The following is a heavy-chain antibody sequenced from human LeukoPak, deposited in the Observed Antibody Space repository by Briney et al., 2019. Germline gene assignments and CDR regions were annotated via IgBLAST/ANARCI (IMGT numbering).Heavy chain of an antibody. CDR2: VSTSNGAT. CDR3: ARVSDTSMVTPGFDS. J-gene: IGHJ4*02. Sequence: ASVKVSCKTSGYNFNRYTITWVRQAPGQGLEWMGWVSTSNGATNYAEKFQGRVIMTTETVTKTAYMELGRLQSGDTAMYFCARVSDTSMVTPGFDSWGQGTLVTVSP. D-gene: IGHD5-18*01. V-gene: IGHV1-18*01. CDR1: GYNFNRYT.